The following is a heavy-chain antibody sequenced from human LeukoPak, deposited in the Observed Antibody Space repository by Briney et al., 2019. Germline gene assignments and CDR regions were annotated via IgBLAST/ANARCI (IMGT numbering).Heavy chain of an antibody. V-gene: IGHV1-2*02. CDR2: INPNSGGT. J-gene: IGHJ4*02. CDR3: AREGYSSSWYRY. CDR1: GSTFTGYY. D-gene: IGHD6-13*01. Sequence: ASVKVSCKASGSTFTGYYMHWVRQAPGQGLEWMGWINPNSGGTNYAQKFQGRVTMTRDTSISTAYMELSRLRSDDTAVYYCAREGYSSSWYRYWGQGTLVTVSS.